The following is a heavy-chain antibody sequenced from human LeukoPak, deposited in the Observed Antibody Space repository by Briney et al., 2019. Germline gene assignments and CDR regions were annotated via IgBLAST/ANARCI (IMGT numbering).Heavy chain of an antibody. CDR1: GYTFTTYS. J-gene: IGHJ4*02. Sequence: ASVKVSCKASGYTFTTYSMHWVRQAPGQRLEWMGWINAGNGNTKYSQKFQGRVTITRDTSASTAYMELSSLRSEDTAVYYCAREVRGAHFDYWGQGTLVTVSS. CDR3: AREVRGAHFDY. CDR2: INAGNGNT. D-gene: IGHD2-21*01. V-gene: IGHV1-3*01.